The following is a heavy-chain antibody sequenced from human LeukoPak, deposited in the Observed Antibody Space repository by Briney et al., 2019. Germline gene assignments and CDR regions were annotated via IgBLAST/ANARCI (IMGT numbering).Heavy chain of an antibody. CDR3: ARVEQQLVRYFDY. CDR2: INPNSGGT. CDR1: GYTFTGYY. D-gene: IGHD6-13*01. V-gene: IGHV1-2*02. J-gene: IGHJ4*02. Sequence: DSVKVSCKASGYTFTGYYMHWVRQAPGQGLEWMGWINPNSGGTNYAQKFQGRVTMTRDTSISTAYMELSRLRSDDTAVYYCARVEQQLVRYFDYWGQGTLVTVSS.